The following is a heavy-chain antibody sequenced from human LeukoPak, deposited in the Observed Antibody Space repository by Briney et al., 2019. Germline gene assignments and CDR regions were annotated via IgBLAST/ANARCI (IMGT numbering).Heavy chain of an antibody. D-gene: IGHD3-3*01. J-gene: IGHJ5*02. CDR1: GGSFSGYY. CDR2: INRSGST. Sequence: SETLSLTCAVYGGSFSGYYWSWIRQPPGKGLEWIGEINRSGSTNYNPSLKSRVTISVDTSKNQFSLKLSSVTAADTAVYYCARVAPEVTIFGVAWFLAWFDPWGQGTLVTVSS. CDR3: ARVAPEVTIFGVAWFLAWFDP. V-gene: IGHV4-34*01.